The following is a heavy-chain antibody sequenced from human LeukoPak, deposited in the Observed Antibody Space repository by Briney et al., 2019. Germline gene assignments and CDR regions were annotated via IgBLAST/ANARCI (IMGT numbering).Heavy chain of an antibody. CDR2: INPNSGGT. J-gene: IGHJ5*02. CDR1: GYTFTGYY. Sequence: ASVKVSCKASGYTFTGYYMHWVRQAPGQGLEWMGWINPNSGGTNYAQKFQGRVTMTRDTSISTAYMELSRLRSDDTAVYYCARGSQGSGSSWFDPWGQGTLVTVSS. CDR3: ARGSQGSGSSWFDP. D-gene: IGHD3-10*01. V-gene: IGHV1-2*02.